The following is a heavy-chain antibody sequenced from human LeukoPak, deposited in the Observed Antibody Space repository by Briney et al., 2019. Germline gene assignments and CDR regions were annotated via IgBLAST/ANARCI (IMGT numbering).Heavy chain of an antibody. CDR2: IIPIFGTA. CDR1: GGTFSSYA. V-gene: IGHV1-69*13. CDR3: ASPYSNRYYYYGMDV. J-gene: IGHJ6*02. Sequence: ASVKVSCKASGGTFSSYAISWVRQAPGQGLEWMGGIIPIFGTANYAQKFQGRVTITADESTSTAYMELSSLRSEDTAVYYCASPYSNRYYYYGMDVWGQGTTVTVSS. D-gene: IGHD4-11*01.